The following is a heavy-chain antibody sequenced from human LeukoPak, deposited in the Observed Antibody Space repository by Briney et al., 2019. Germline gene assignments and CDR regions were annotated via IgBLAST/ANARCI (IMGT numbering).Heavy chain of an antibody. V-gene: IGHV3-48*03. J-gene: IGHJ4*02. Sequence: GGSLRLSCAASGFTFSDYEMNWVRQAPGKGLEWVSYISGSGSTIFYADSMKGRFTTSRDNAKNSLYLQMKSLRAEDTAIYYCARLGYCSAGSCYSLDYWGQGTLVTVSS. CDR3: ARLGYCSAGSCYSLDY. D-gene: IGHD2-15*01. CDR1: GFTFSDYE. CDR2: ISGSGSTI.